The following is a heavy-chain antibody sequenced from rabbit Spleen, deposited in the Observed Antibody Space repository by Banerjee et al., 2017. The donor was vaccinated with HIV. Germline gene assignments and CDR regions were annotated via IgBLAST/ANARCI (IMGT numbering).Heavy chain of an antibody. V-gene: IGHV1S40*01. CDR1: GFSFSDRDV. Sequence: QSLEESGGDLVKPGASLTLTCKASGFSFSDRDVMCWVRQAPGKGLEWIACINTATGKAVYASWAKGRFTISKTSSTTVTLQMTSLTAADTATYFCARDLTVVIGWNFGWWGPGTLVTVS. CDR2: INTATGKA. D-gene: IGHD1-1*01. J-gene: IGHJ4*01. CDR3: ARDLTVVIGWNFGW.